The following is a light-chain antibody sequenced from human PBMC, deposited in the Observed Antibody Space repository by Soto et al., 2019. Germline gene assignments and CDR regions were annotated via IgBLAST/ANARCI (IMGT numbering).Light chain of an antibody. CDR3: HQYNSWPRGT. Sequence: DILMTQSPDSLVVSLGERATINCKSSQSVLYIPTNKNYLAWYQQKPGQPPKLLIYWASTRESGVPDRFSGSGSGTDFTLTISSLQAEDVAVYYCHQYNSWPRGTFGPGTKVEIK. J-gene: IGKJ3*01. CDR1: QSVLYIPTNKNY. CDR2: WAS. V-gene: IGKV4-1*01.